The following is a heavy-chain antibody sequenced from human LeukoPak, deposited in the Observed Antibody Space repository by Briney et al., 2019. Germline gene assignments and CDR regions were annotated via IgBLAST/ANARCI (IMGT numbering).Heavy chain of an antibody. Sequence: SQTLSLTCTVSGGSISRGDYYWSWIRQPPGKGLEWIGYIYYSGSTNYNPSLKSRVTISIDTSMNQFSLNLTSVTAADTAVYYCARGGLGGITAYSNYLFDYWGQGTLVTVSS. V-gene: IGHV4-30-4*01. J-gene: IGHJ4*02. CDR3: ARGGLGGITAYSNYLFDY. CDR1: GGSISRGDYY. D-gene: IGHD4-11*01. CDR2: IYYSGST.